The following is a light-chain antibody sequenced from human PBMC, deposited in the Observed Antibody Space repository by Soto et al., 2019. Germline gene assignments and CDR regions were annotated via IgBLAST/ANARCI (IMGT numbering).Light chain of an antibody. CDR2: EVS. CDR1: SGDVGGFNY. J-gene: IGLJ1*01. Sequence: QSALTQPASVSGSPGQSITISCTGTSGDVGGFNYVSWYQQYSGKAPKLMIYEVSSRPSGVSDRFSASKSGNTASLTISGLAAEDEADYYCSSFTSSTSLYVFGTGTKLTVL. V-gene: IGLV2-14*01. CDR3: SSFTSSTSLYV.